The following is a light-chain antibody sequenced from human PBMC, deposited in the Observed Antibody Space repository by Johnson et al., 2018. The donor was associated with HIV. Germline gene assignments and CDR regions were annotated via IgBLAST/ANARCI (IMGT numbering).Light chain of an antibody. V-gene: IGLV1-51*01. Sequence: QSVLTQPPSVSAAPGQKVTISCSGSSSNIGNNSVSWYQQVPGTAPKLLIYDNNKRPSGIPDRFSGSKSGTSATLGITGLPTGDEADYYCGTWDSSLSAGGVFGTGTKVTVL. J-gene: IGLJ1*01. CDR3: GTWDSSLSAGGV. CDR1: SSNIGNNS. CDR2: DNN.